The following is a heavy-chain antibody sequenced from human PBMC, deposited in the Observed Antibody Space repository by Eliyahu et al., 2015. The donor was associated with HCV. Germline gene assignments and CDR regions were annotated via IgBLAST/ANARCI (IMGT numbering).Heavy chain of an antibody. CDR2: IIPIFGTA. J-gene: IGHJ6*02. CDR3: AREVVTAIGDGYYYYGMDV. Sequence: EVKKPGSSVKVSCKASGGTFSSYAISWVRQAPGQGLEWMGGIIPIFGTANYAQKFQGRVTITADESTSTAYMELSSLRSEDTAVYYCAREVVTAIGDGYYYYGMDVWGQGTTVTVSS. V-gene: IGHV1-69*01. CDR1: GGTFSSYA. D-gene: IGHD2-21*02.